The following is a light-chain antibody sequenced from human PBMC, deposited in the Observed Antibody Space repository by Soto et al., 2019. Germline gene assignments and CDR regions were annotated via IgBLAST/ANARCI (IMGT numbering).Light chain of an antibody. J-gene: IGKJ4*01. CDR1: QSVSSVF. Sequence: EFVLTQSPGTLSLSPGERATLSCRASQSVSSVFLAWYQQKPGQPPRLLIYGASTRGSGIPDRFSGSGSGTDFTITISRLEPEDFAVYYCQHYCSSPPLAFGGGTKVDIK. CDR2: GAS. V-gene: IGKV3-20*01. CDR3: QHYCSSPPLA.